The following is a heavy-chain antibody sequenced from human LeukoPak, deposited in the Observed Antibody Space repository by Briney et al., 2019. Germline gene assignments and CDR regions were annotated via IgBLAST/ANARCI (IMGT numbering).Heavy chain of an antibody. Sequence: SETLSLTCAVYGGSFSGYYWSWIRQPPGKGLEWIGEINHSGNTNYNPSLKSRVTISVDTPKNQFSLKVTSMTAADTALYYCAGAPHYYYMDVWGKGTTVTVSS. V-gene: IGHV4-34*01. J-gene: IGHJ6*03. CDR1: GGSFSGYY. CDR2: INHSGNT. CDR3: AGAPHYYYMDV.